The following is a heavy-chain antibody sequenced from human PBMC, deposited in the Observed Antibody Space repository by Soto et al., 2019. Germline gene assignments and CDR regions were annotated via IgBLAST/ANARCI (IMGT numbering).Heavy chain of an antibody. V-gene: IGHV3-74*01. D-gene: IGHD2-15*01. Sequence: GGSLRLSCASSGFYFSSYWMHLVRQAPGKGLVWVSRINSDGSSTSYADSVKGRFTISRDNAKNTLYLQMNSLRAEDTAVYYCARVYCSGGSCYDAFDIWGQGTMVTVSS. CDR1: GFYFSSYW. J-gene: IGHJ3*02. CDR3: ARVYCSGGSCYDAFDI. CDR2: INSDGSST.